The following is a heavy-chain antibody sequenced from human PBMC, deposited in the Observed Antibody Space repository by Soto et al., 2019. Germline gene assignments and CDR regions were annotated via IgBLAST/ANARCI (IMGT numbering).Heavy chain of an antibody. CDR1: GFTFSSYS. D-gene: IGHD3-9*01. Sequence: GTLRLSCAASGFTFSSYSMNWVRQAPGKGLEWVSSISSSSSYIYYADSVKGRFTISRDNAKNSLYLQMNSLRAEDTAVYYCARDEDYDILTGPAYWGQGTLVTVSS. J-gene: IGHJ4*02. CDR3: ARDEDYDILTGPAY. V-gene: IGHV3-21*01. CDR2: ISSSSSYI.